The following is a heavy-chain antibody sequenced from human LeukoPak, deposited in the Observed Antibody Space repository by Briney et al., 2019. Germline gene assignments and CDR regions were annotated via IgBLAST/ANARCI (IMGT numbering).Heavy chain of an antibody. J-gene: IGHJ4*02. CDR1: GFTFSSYG. Sequence: PGGSLRLSCAASGFTFSSYGMSWVRQAPGKGLEWVSSISGSSTDIYYADSVKGRFTISRDNAKNSLYLQINSLRAEDTAIYYCARRGYYDSSGYDYWGQGTLVTVSS. CDR2: ISGSSTDI. V-gene: IGHV3-21*01. D-gene: IGHD3-22*01. CDR3: ARRGYYDSSGYDY.